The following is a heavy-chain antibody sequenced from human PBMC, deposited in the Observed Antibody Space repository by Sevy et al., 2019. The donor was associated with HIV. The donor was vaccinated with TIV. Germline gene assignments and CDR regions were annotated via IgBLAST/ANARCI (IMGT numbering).Heavy chain of an antibody. V-gene: IGHV3-23*01. CDR2: LSFGCGKI. D-gene: IGHD2-8*01. Sequence: GGSLRLSCAASGFALYDYSMSWIRQAPGKGLEWVATLSFGCGKINYADSVKGRFTISRENSKNSFYLQMDNLRVEDTALYYCAREGCTRPHDYWGQGTRVTVSS. CDR3: AREGCTRPHDY. CDR1: GFALYDYS. J-gene: IGHJ4*02.